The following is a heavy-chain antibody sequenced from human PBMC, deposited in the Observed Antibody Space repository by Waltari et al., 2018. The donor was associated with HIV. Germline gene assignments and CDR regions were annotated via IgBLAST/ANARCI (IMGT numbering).Heavy chain of an antibody. CDR3: APTAYSYCWNGYSYSGMDI. Sequence: DVRLVESGGGMIHPGESLRLSCAASEFKVRNYYFNCIRQAPGKGMDWYSLFKRGGRASKGVPVTSRFIMSRDPSTNTLFLQMNNLTVGNTGTYYCAPTAYSYCWNGYSYSGMDIWGRATTVT. D-gene: IGHD3-3*01. CDR1: EFKVRNYY. V-gene: IGHV3-53*01. J-gene: IGHJ6*01. CDR2: FKRGGRA.